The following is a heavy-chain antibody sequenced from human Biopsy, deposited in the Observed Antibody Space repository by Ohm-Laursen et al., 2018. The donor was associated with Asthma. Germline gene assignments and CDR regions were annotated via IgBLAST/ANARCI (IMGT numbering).Heavy chain of an antibody. V-gene: IGHV1-2*06. CDR1: GYTFTDYS. CDR2: INPNSGDT. J-gene: IGHJ5*01. D-gene: IGHD2-15*01. CDR3: ARDRGYCSGGTCPSWFDS. Sequence: ASVKVSCKASGYTFTDYSIHWVRQAPGQGLEWMGRINPNSGDTKYAQRFQGRVTVTRDRSISTAYMELSRLRSDDTAVYYCARDRGYCSGGTCPSWFDSWGQGTLVIVSS.